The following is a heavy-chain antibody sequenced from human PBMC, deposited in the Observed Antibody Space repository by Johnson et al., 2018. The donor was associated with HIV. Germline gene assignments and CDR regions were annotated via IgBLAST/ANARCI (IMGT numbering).Heavy chain of an antibody. V-gene: IGHV3-9*01. J-gene: IGHJ3*02. CDR1: GFTFDDYA. Sequence: VQLVESGGGLVQPGRSLRLSCAASGFTFDDYAMHWVRQVPGKGLEWVSGISWNSGSIGYADSVKGRFTISRDNSKNTLYLQLNSLRAEDTAVYYCARLAIDYSSGWYGLAFDIWGQGTMVTVSS. D-gene: IGHD6-19*01. CDR2: ISWNSGSI. CDR3: ARLAIDYSSGWYGLAFDI.